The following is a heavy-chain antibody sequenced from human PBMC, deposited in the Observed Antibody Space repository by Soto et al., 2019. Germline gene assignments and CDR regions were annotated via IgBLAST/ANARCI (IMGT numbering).Heavy chain of an antibody. CDR1: GFTFSSYG. Sequence: VQLVESGGGVVQPGRSLRLSCAASGFTFSSYGMHWVRQAPGKGLEWVAVIWYDGSNKYYADSVKGRFTISRDNSKNTLYLQMNSLRAEDTAVYYCARGLIAARRDDAFDIWGQGTMVTVSS. V-gene: IGHV3-33*01. J-gene: IGHJ3*02. CDR2: IWYDGSNK. D-gene: IGHD6-6*01. CDR3: ARGLIAARRDDAFDI.